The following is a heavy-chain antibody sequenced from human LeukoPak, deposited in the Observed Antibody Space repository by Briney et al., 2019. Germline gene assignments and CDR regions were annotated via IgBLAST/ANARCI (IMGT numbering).Heavy chain of an antibody. D-gene: IGHD2-8*01. CDR1: GFSFSYYW. CDR2: IIGDGGRT. V-gene: IGHV3-74*01. J-gene: IGHJ5*02. Sequence: GGSLRLSCAASGFSFSYYWMRWVRQGSGKGPVWVSGIIGDGGRTDYADSVKGRFTISRDNAKSTLYLHMNSLTGEDTAVYYCLRVEHTNAHNCFDPWGQGTLVTVSS. CDR3: LRVEHTNAHNCFDP.